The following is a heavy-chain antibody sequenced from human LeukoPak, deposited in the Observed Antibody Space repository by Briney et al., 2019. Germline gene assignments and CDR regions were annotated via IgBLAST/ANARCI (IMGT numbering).Heavy chain of an antibody. J-gene: IGHJ4*02. CDR1: GGSSSGYY. Sequence: PSETLSLTCAVYGGSSSGYYWSWIRQPPGKGLEWIGEINHSGSTNYNPSLKSRVTISVDTSKNQFSLKLSSVTAADTAVYYCARVVVVVAATHIDYWGQGTLVTVSS. V-gene: IGHV4-34*01. CDR3: ARVVVVVAATHIDY. D-gene: IGHD2-15*01. CDR2: INHSGST.